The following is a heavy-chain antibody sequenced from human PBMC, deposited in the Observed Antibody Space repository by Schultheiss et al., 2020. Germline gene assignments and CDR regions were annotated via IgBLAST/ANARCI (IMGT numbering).Heavy chain of an antibody. Sequence: GESLKISCKGSGYSFTSYWIGWVRQMPGKGLEWMGIIYPGDSDTRYSPSFQGQVTISADKSISTAYLQWSSLKASDTAMYYCAREGGGAARIYYYYGMDVWGQGTTVTGYS. CDR1: GYSFTSYW. V-gene: IGHV5-51*01. CDR3: AREGGGAARIYYYYGMDV. CDR2: IYPGDSDT. D-gene: IGHD6-13*01. J-gene: IGHJ6*02.